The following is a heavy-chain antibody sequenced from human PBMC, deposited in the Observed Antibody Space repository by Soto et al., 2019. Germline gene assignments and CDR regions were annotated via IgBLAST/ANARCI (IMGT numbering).Heavy chain of an antibody. J-gene: IGHJ4*02. CDR3: ARGVGYSDSSGYPFDY. CDR1: GDTLSTYY. CDR2: INPRSGKT. D-gene: IGHD3-22*01. Sequence: VQLVQSGAEVKRPGASVKISCKASGDTLSTYYMHWARQAPGQGLEWMGIINPRSGKTNYPQKFQGRDTMTRDTSTTTVYTKLSTLRAEDTAMYYCARGVGYSDSSGYPFDYWGQGTLVTVSS. V-gene: IGHV1-46*03.